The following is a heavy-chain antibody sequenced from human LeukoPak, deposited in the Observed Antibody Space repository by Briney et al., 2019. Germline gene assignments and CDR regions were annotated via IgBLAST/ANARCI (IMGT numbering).Heavy chain of an antibody. V-gene: IGHV3-7*03. Sequence: GGSLRLSCAASGFTVSSNYMTWVRQAPGKGLEWVANIKPDGTTKFYVDSVKGRFTISRDNALNSLYLQMDSLRAEDTAIYYCARSIPYGTTWYGRSDYWGQGTLVTVSS. D-gene: IGHD6-13*01. CDR1: GFTVSSNY. J-gene: IGHJ4*02. CDR3: ARSIPYGTTWYGRSDY. CDR2: IKPDGTTK.